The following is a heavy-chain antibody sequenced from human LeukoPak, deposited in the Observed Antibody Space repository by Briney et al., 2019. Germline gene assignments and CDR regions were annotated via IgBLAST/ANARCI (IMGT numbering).Heavy chain of an antibody. D-gene: IGHD3-22*01. CDR2: ISSGSSYI. CDR1: GFTFSTYS. Sequence: GGSLRLSCAASGFTFSTYSMNWVRQAPGKGLEWVSSISSGSSYIYYADSVKGRFTVSRDNAKNSLYLQMNSLRAEDTAVYYCARDSAYYYDSSGFFDYWGQGTLVTVSS. J-gene: IGHJ4*02. V-gene: IGHV3-21*01. CDR3: ARDSAYYYDSSGFFDY.